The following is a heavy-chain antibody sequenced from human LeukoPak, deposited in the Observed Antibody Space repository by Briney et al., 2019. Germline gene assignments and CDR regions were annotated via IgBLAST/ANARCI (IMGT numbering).Heavy chain of an antibody. CDR2: IYYTGST. CDR1: GRSVSSGTYY. V-gene: IGHV4-61*01. J-gene: IGHJ4*02. Sequence: SETLSLTCTVSGRSVSSGTYYWSWIRQPPGKGLEWIGYIYYTGSTNYNPSLKSRLTISVDTPKNQFSLKLSSVTAADTAVYYCARRGGSGRSFDYWGQGTLVTVSS. D-gene: IGHD3-10*01. CDR3: ARRGGSGRSFDY.